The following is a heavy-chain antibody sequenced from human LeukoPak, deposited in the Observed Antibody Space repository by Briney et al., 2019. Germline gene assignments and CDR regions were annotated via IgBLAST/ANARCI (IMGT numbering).Heavy chain of an antibody. D-gene: IGHD3-16*01. CDR2: INPSGGST. V-gene: IGHV1-46*01. CDR3: ASLALGGELDY. CDR1: GYTFTSYY. J-gene: IGHJ4*02. Sequence: ASVKVSCKASGYTFTSYYMHWVRQAPGQGLEWMGIINPSGGSTSYAQKFQGRVTMTRDMSTSTVYMELSSLRSEDTAVYYRASLALGGELDYWGQGTLVTVSS.